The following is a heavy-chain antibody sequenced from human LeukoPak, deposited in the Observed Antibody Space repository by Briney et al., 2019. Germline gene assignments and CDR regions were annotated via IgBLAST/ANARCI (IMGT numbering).Heavy chain of an antibody. CDR3: ARGVYIAAAQYAY. D-gene: IGHD6-13*01. J-gene: IGHJ4*02. CDR2: IYYSGTT. V-gene: IGHV4-59*01. CDR1: GGSISSYY. Sequence: SETLSLTCAVSGGSISSYYWSWIRQPPGKGLEWIGHIYYSGTTNYNPSLKSRVTISVDTSKNQFSLKLSSVTAADTAVYYCARGVYIAAAQYAYWGQGTLVTVSS.